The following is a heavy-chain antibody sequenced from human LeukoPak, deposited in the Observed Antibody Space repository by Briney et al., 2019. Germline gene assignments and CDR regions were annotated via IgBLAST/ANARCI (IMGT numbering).Heavy chain of an antibody. Sequence: PSETLSLTCAVYGGSFSGYYWSWIRQPPGKGLEWIGEINHSGSTNYNPSLESRVTISVDTSKNQFSLKLSSVTAADTAVYYCASWPEGYFDYWGQGTLVTVSS. V-gene: IGHV4-34*01. CDR3: ASWPEGYFDY. CDR2: INHSGST. J-gene: IGHJ4*02. CDR1: GGSFSGYY.